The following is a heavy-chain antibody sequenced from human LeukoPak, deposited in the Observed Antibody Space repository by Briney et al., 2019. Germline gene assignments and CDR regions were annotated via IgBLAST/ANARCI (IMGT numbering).Heavy chain of an antibody. J-gene: IGHJ4*02. CDR2: IESPRDI. V-gene: IGHV3-13*01. Sequence: LPGGSLRLSCAASGFDVKSHDIHWVRQPIGKGLEWVSSIESPRDIYYAGSVKGRFTISREDAENSVYLQMNNLRAEDTAVYYCAREPYYYDSSGINWGAEVGFDYWGQGTLVTVSS. CDR3: AREPYYYDSSGINWGAEVGFDY. CDR1: GFDVKSHD. D-gene: IGHD3-22*01.